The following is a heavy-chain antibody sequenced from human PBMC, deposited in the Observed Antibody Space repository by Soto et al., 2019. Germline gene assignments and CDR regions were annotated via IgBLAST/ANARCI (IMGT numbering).Heavy chain of an antibody. J-gene: IGHJ4*02. CDR3: AREWASSSSSGYFDY. CDR1: GNTFTGYY. CDR2: INPNSGGT. Sequence: ASVKVSCKASGNTFTGYYMHWVRQAPGQGLEWMGWINPNSGGTKYAQKFQGRVTMTRDTSISTAYMELSRLRSDDTAVYYCAREWASSSSSGYFDYWGQGTLVTAPQ. D-gene: IGHD6-6*01. V-gene: IGHV1-2*02.